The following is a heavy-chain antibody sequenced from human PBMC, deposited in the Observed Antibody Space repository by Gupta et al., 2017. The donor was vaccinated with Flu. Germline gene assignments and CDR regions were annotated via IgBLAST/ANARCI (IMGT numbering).Heavy chain of an antibody. CDR3: ARDFRFYNTTAYASYYYNFMDV. Sequence: QVQLHESGPGLVKPSETLSLTCTVSGASMSPYYWSWIRPPPGRRLEWIGYIYYSGYADYNPSLQSRVTMSIDTSKNQFSLKLNSVTEADTAVYFCARDFRFYNTTAYASYYYNFMDVWGKGTTVTVSS. D-gene: IGHD3-16*01. CDR2: IYYSGYA. V-gene: IGHV4-59*01. J-gene: IGHJ6*03. CDR1: GASMSPYY.